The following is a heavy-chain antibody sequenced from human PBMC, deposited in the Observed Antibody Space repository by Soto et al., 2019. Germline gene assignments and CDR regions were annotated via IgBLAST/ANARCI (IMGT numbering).Heavy chain of an antibody. J-gene: IGHJ4*02. Sequence: EVQLVESGGGLVQPGGTLRLSCAATGFTFSSYWMHWVRQAPGKGLVWVSRINSDGSSTSYADSVKGRFTISRDNAKNTLYLLMNSLRAEDTAVYYCVRTSLVVAAATREDYCGQGTLVTVSS. CDR3: VRTSLVVAAATREDY. V-gene: IGHV3-74*01. CDR2: INSDGSST. CDR1: GFTFSSYW. D-gene: IGHD2-15*01.